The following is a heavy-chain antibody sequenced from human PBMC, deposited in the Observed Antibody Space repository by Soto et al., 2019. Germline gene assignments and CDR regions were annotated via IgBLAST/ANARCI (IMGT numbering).Heavy chain of an antibody. V-gene: IGHV1-18*01. J-gene: IGHJ5*02. D-gene: IGHD2-2*01. CDR1: GYTFSNYG. Sequence: GPSVKVSCKTSGYTFSNYGITWVRQAPGQPLEWLGWISLYSDGTNYAQKFQGRVSMTTDTSTTTAYVELRSLRSDDTAVYYCARVVPGAEAWFGPWGQGTLVTVSS. CDR3: ARVVPGAEAWFGP. CDR2: ISLYSDGT.